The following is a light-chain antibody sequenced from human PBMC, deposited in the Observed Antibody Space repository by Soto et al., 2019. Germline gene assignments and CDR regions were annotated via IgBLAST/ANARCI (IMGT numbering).Light chain of an antibody. CDR1: QSVVYSSNNKNY. J-gene: IGKJ1*01. V-gene: IGKV4-1*01. CDR3: QQYNSYSRT. Sequence: DMVLTPSSDSLASFLGERATINCKSSQSVVYSSNNKNYLAWYQQKPGQPPKLLIYWASTRESGVPDRFGGSGSGTDFTLTISSLQPDDFATYYCQQYNSYSRTFGEGTKVDI. CDR2: WAS.